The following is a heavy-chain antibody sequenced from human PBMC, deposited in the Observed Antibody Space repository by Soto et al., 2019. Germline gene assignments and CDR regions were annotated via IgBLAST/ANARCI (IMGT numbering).Heavy chain of an antibody. CDR2: IIPIFGTA. V-gene: IGHV1-69*13. J-gene: IGHJ3*02. CDR1: GGTFSSYA. CDR3: ARDRGDTKASDI. D-gene: IGHD1-26*01. Sequence: SVKVSCKASGGTFSSYAISWVRQAPGQGLEWMGGIIPIFGTANYAQKFQGRVTITADESTSTAYMELSSLRSEDTAVYYCARDRGDTKASDIWGQGTMPTVSS.